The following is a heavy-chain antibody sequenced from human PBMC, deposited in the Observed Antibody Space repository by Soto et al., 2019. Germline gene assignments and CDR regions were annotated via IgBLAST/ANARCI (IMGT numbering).Heavy chain of an antibody. CDR1: GFSLSTSGVG. Sequence: QITLKESGPTLVRPTQTLTLTCAFSGFSLSTSGVGVGWIRQPPGKALEWLAVIYWDDSKHYSPSLRSRLTITKDTPKNQVVLTMTNMDPMDTGTYDCAHKGPEDWPLDYWGQGTLVTVSS. V-gene: IGHV2-5*02. D-gene: IGHD3-9*01. CDR3: AHKGPEDWPLDY. CDR2: IYWDDSK. J-gene: IGHJ4*02.